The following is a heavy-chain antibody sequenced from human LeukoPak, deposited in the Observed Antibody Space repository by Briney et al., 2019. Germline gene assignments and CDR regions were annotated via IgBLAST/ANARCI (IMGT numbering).Heavy chain of an antibody. Sequence: PGGSLRLSCIASGFTFGSNAMSWVRQAPGKGLEWVSAISDRGSSAYYADSGKGRFTIARDNSKNTLYLQMNSLRVDDTAVYYCAQQLGYCSGGTCYFTYWGQGTLVTVSS. D-gene: IGHD2-15*01. CDR2: ISDRGSSA. V-gene: IGHV3-23*01. CDR3: AQQLGYCSGGTCYFTY. J-gene: IGHJ1*01. CDR1: GFTFGSNA.